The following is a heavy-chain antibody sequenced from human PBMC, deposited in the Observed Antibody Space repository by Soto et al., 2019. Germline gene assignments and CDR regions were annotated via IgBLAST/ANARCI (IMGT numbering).Heavy chain of an antibody. Sequence: QVQLVQSGAEVQKPGTSVKVSCKASGYTFSDYYVPWLRPAPGQGLEWMGWISPQSGGTHFSPKFEGRVTLTTDTSISTAFMVLSRLTSDDTAVYYCARGPRTQLWFPNVYWGQGTLVTVSS. V-gene: IGHV1-2*02. D-gene: IGHD5-18*01. CDR3: ARGPRTQLWFPNVY. J-gene: IGHJ4*02. CDR2: ISPQSGGT. CDR1: GYTFSDYY.